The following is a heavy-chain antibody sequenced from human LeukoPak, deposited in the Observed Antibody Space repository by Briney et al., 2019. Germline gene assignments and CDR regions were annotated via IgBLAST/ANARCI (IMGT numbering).Heavy chain of an antibody. D-gene: IGHD1-26*01. V-gene: IGHV1-2*02. CDR2: INPNSGGT. Sequence: ASVKVSCKASGHTFTGYYMHWVRQAPGQGLEWMGWINPNSGGTNYAQKFQGRVTLTRDTSISTAYMELSSLRSDDTAVYYCARHMGGTGYFDYWGQGTLVTVSS. CDR1: GHTFTGYY. CDR3: ARHMGGTGYFDY. J-gene: IGHJ4*02.